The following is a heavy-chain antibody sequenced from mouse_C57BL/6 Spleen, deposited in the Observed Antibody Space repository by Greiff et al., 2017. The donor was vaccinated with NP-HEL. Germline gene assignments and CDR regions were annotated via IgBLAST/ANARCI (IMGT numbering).Heavy chain of an antibody. Sequence: QVQLQQPGAELVKPGASVKLSCKASGYTFTSYWMHWVKQRPGQGLEWIGMIHPNSGSTNYNEKFKSKATLTVDKSSSTAYMQLSSLTSEDSAVYYCARERGYGSSPFDYWGQGTTLTVSS. V-gene: IGHV1-64*01. CDR2: IHPNSGST. D-gene: IGHD1-1*01. J-gene: IGHJ2*01. CDR3: ARERGYGSSPFDY. CDR1: GYTFTSYW.